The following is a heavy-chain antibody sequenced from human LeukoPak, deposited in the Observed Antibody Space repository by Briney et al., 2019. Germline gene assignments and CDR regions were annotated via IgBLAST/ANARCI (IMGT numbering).Heavy chain of an antibody. CDR1: GFTFSDYY. Sequence: GGSLRLSCAASGFTFSDYYMSWIRQAPGKGLEWVSYISSSSSYTNYADSVKGRFTISRDNAKNSLYLQMNSLRAEDTAVYYCARDLKGSGSYGYIKSYCGMDVWGKGTTVTVSS. D-gene: IGHD3-10*01. J-gene: IGHJ6*04. CDR3: ARDLKGSGSYGYIKSYCGMDV. V-gene: IGHV3-11*06. CDR2: ISSSSSYT.